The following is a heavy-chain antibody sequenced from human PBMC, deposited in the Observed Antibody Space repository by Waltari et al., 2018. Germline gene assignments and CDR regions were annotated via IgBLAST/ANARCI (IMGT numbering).Heavy chain of an antibody. J-gene: IGHJ3*01. CDR3: ATYIGASIGTAAFDV. D-gene: IGHD5-12*01. Sequence: AWVRLPPGEGLGWIGTMSYNGATYSSPSLKSRVTVSRDTSKNHLSLKLGSVTAADTAIYYCATYIGASIGTAAFDVWGQGTMVTVSS. CDR2: MSYNGAT. V-gene: IGHV4-39*02.